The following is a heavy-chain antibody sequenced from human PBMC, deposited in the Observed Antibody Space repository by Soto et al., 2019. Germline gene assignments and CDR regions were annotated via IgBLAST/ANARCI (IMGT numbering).Heavy chain of an antibody. CDR2: ISAFNAKT. V-gene: IGHV1-18*04. CDR1: GYTYFSYG. Sequence: QVQLVQSGAEVKKPGASVKVSCTASGYTYFSYGISWVRQAPGQGLEWLGWISAFNAKTNYAPKFQARVTLTTDASTSTAYMELRGLRSDDTAVYFCARDAIAGAGAFDYWGQGALVIDSS. CDR3: ARDAIAGAGAFDY. J-gene: IGHJ4*02. D-gene: IGHD6-19*01.